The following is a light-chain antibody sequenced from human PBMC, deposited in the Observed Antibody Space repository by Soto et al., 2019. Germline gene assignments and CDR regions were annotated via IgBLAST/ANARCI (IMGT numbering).Light chain of an antibody. CDR1: QSVSTN. CDR2: GAS. V-gene: IGKV3-15*01. Sequence: TKTPNTLSVSPGERATLSCRASQSVSTNLAWYQQKPGQVPSLLIYGASTRASGIPARFSGSGSGTEFTLTIGSLQSEDFAVYYCHQYSSSPPFGQVTRPAIK. CDR3: HQYSSSPP. J-gene: IGKJ5*01.